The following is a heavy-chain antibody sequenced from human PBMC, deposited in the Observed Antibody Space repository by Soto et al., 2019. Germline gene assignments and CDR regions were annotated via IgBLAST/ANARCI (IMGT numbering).Heavy chain of an antibody. CDR1: GGSISSSSYY. D-gene: IGHD4-17*01. CDR3: ARLTYGDYIYYYYMDV. CDR2: IYYSGST. J-gene: IGHJ6*03. V-gene: IGHV4-39*01. Sequence: QLQLQESGPGLVKPSETLSLTCTVSGGSISSSSYYWGWIRQPPGKGLEWIGSIYYSGSTYYNPSLKSLVTISVDTSKNQFSLKLSSVTAADTAVYYCARLTYGDYIYYYYMDVWGKGTTVTVSS.